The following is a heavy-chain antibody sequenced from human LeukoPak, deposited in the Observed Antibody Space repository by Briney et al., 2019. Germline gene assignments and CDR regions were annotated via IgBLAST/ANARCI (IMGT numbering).Heavy chain of an antibody. V-gene: IGHV4-59*01. D-gene: IGHD5-24*01. CDR1: GGSISGYY. CDR2: IHSSGTT. J-gene: IGHJ4*02. CDR3: ASSGTRLQFSY. Sequence: PSETLSLTCTVSGGSISGYYWSWYRQPPGKGLEWIGYIHSSGTTEYNPSLQSRITTSVDTSKNQVSLKLSSVTDADTAVYYCASSGTRLQFSYWGQGTLVTVSS.